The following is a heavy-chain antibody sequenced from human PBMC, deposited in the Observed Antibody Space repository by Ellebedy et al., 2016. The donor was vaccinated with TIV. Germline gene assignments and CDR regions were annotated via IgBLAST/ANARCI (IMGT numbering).Heavy chain of an antibody. J-gene: IGHJ5*02. CDR2: ISPDGGSV. CDR3: ARENEIVGASFDL. D-gene: IGHD1-26*01. Sequence: GESLKISCAAPGFSFSTYWMHWVREAPGKGLMWISRISPDGGSVRYADSVKGRFTISRDNSKNMVYLQMRSLRAEDTAVYYCARENEIVGASFDLWGQGTQVAVSS. V-gene: IGHV3-74*01. CDR1: GFSFSTYW.